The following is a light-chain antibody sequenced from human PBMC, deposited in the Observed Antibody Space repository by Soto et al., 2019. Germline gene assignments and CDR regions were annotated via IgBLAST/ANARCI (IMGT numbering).Light chain of an antibody. CDR3: CSYAGSSVL. V-gene: IGLV2-23*02. CDR2: EVN. CDR1: SSDVGNYNL. Sequence: QSVLTQPASVSGSPGQSITISCTGSSSDVGNYNLVSWYQHHPGKAPKLFIYEVNKRPSGVSARFSASKSGNTASLTISGLQAEDEADYYCCSYAGSSVLFGGGTKVTVL. J-gene: IGLJ2*01.